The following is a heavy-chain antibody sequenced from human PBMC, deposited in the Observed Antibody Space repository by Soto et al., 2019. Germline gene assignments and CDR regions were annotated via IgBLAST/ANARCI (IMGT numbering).Heavy chain of an antibody. CDR1: GFSLSTSGLG. CDR3: AHRPSGWYLFDY. J-gene: IGHJ4*02. CDR2: IYWNDDK. V-gene: IGHV2-5*01. D-gene: IGHD6-19*01. Sequence: QITLKESGPTLVRPTQTLTLTCTFSGFSLSTSGLGVGWIRQPPGKPLEWLALIYWNDDKRYSSSLRARLTITKDTSKNQVVLTMTNMDPVDTATYFCAHRPSGWYLFDYWGQGTLVTVSS.